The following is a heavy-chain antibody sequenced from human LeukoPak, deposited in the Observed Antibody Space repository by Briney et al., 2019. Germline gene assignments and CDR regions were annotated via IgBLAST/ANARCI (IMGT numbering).Heavy chain of an antibody. CDR3: ARGPKPSTGYYYY. Sequence: KPSETLSLTCTVSGGSISSYYWSWIRQPPGKGLEWIGYIYYSGSTNYNPSLKSRVTISVDTSKNQFSLKLSSVTAADTAVYYCARGPKPSTGYYYYWGQGTLVTVSS. D-gene: IGHD3-9*01. CDR2: IYYSGST. CDR1: GGSISSYY. V-gene: IGHV4-59*01. J-gene: IGHJ4*02.